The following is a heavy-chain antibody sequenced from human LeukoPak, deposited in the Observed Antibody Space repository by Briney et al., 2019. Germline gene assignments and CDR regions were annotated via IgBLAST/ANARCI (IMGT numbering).Heavy chain of an antibody. J-gene: IGHJ6*03. Sequence: GGSLRLSCAASGFTFSSYGMHWVRQAPGKGLEWVAFIRYDGSNKYYADSVKGRFTISRDNSKNTLYLQMNSLRAEDTAVYYCEKDLEQLPDRWDYMDVWGKGTTVTVSS. CDR2: IRYDGSNK. D-gene: IGHD6-6*01. CDR1: GFTFSSYG. CDR3: EKDLEQLPDRWDYMDV. V-gene: IGHV3-30*02.